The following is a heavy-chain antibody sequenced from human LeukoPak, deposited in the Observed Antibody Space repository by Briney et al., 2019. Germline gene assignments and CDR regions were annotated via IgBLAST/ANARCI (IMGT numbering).Heavy chain of an antibody. J-gene: IGHJ4*02. CDR1: GGTFSNYA. Sequence: SVKVSCKASGGTFSNYAISWVRQAPGQGLAWMGGIIPIFGTANYAQKFQGRVTITADESTSAAYMELSSLRSDDTAVYYCAREGQYSSGWYRADRFDYWGQGTLVTVSS. CDR3: AREGQYSSGWYRADRFDY. V-gene: IGHV1-69*01. D-gene: IGHD6-19*01. CDR2: IIPIFGTA.